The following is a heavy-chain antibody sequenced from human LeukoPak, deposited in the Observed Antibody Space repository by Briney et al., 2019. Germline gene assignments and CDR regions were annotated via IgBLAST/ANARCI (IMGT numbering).Heavy chain of an antibody. CDR2: ISAYNGNT. V-gene: IGHV1-18*01. Sequence: ASVKVSCKASGYTFTSYGISWVRQAPGQGLEWMGWISAYNGNTNYAQKLQGRVTMSTDTSTSTAYMELRGLRSDDTAAYYCARDSAGSGTLDYWGQGTLVTVSS. J-gene: IGHJ4*02. CDR3: ARDSAGSGTLDY. D-gene: IGHD1-26*01. CDR1: GYTFTSYG.